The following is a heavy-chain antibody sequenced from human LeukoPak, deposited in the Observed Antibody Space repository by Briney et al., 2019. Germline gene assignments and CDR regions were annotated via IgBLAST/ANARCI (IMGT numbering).Heavy chain of an antibody. J-gene: IGHJ3*02. D-gene: IGHD2-15*01. Sequence: PGGSLRLSCAASGFTFSSYSMNWVRQAPGKGLEWVSSISSSSSYIYYADSVKGRFTISRDNAKNSLYLQMNSLRAEDTAVYYCARKLVVVAAERDAFDIWGQGTMVTVSS. CDR3: ARKLVVVAAERDAFDI. CDR1: GFTFSSYS. CDR2: ISSSSSYI. V-gene: IGHV3-21*01.